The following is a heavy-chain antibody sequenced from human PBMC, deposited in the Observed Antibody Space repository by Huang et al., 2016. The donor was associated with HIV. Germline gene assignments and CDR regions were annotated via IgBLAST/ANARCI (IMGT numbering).Heavy chain of an antibody. CDR3: VRVAYYDSSDYYYFYYFDC. Sequence: QVQLVQSGAEVKKPGASVKVSCKASGYSFTTYAMHWVRQAPGQRLEWMGWINAANGNTEYSQKFQGRVTITRDTSASTADMELSSLRSEDTAVYYCVRVAYYDSSDYYYFYYFDCWGQGTLVTVSS. V-gene: IGHV1-3*01. D-gene: IGHD3-22*01. CDR1: GYSFTTYA. CDR2: INAANGNT. J-gene: IGHJ4*02.